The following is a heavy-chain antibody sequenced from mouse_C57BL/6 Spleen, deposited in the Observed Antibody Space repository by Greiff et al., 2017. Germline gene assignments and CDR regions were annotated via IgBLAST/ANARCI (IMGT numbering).Heavy chain of an antibody. CDR2: IRGDGST. Sequence: VHLVESGPGLVAPSQSLSITCTVSGFSLTSYGVSWVRQPPGKGLEWLGVIRGDGSTNYHSDLISRLSISKANSKSQVFLKLNSLQTDDTATYYCASTFTRGAYCGQGTLVTVSA. J-gene: IGHJ3*01. D-gene: IGHD1-1*01. CDR1: GFSLTSYG. CDR3: ASTFTRGAY. V-gene: IGHV2-3*01.